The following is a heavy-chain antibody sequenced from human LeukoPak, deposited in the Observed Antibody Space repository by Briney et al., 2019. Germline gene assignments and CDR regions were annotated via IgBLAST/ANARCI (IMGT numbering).Heavy chain of an antibody. D-gene: IGHD3-22*01. CDR2: IYYSGST. J-gene: IGHJ3*02. CDR3: ARMGRGVTMIVAGDDDAFDI. CDR1: GGSISSYY. V-gene: IGHV4-59*01. Sequence: PSETLSLTCTVSGGSISSYYWSWIRQPPGKGLEWIGYIYYSGSTNYNPSLKSRVTISVDTSKNQFSLKLSSVTAADTAVYYCARMGRGVTMIVAGDDDAFDIWGQGTMVTVSS.